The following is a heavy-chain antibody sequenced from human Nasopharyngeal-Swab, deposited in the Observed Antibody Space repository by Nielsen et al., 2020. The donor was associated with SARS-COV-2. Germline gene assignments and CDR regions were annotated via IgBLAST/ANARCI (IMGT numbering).Heavy chain of an antibody. J-gene: IGHJ6*02. V-gene: IGHV3-53*01. Sequence: GESLKISCAASGFTVSSNYMGWVRQAPGKGLEWVSVIYSGGSTYYADSVKGRFTISRDNAKNSLYLQMNSLRAEDTAVYYCARDQWFSYYDRYAVGYYYYGMDVWGQGTTVTVSS. CDR2: IYSGGST. CDR1: GFTVSSNY. D-gene: IGHD3-22*01. CDR3: ARDQWFSYYDRYAVGYYYYGMDV.